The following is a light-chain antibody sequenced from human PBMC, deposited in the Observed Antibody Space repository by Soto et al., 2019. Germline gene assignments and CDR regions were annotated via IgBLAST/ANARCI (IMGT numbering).Light chain of an antibody. Sequence: DIQMTQSPSSLSASVGDSVTITCRASKTVRTYLNWYQKKPGKAPTLLVYAASTLESAVPPRFSGAGSETGFTLTSSGLQPEDFATYYCQQTFSTPITFGQGTRLE. CDR1: KTVRTY. CDR3: QQTFSTPIT. J-gene: IGKJ5*01. V-gene: IGKV1-39*01. CDR2: AAS.